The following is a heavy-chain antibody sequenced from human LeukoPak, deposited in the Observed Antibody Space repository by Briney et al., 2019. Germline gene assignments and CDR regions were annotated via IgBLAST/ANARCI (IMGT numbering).Heavy chain of an antibody. CDR3: AIDYGSGRDY. Sequence: ASVKVSCKVSGYTLTELSMHWVRQAPGKGLEWMGGFDPEDGETIYAQKFQGRVTMTGDTSTDTAYMELSSLRSEDTAVYYCAIDYGSGRDYWGQGTLVTVSS. CDR1: GYTLTELS. CDR2: FDPEDGET. V-gene: IGHV1-24*01. D-gene: IGHD3-10*01. J-gene: IGHJ4*02.